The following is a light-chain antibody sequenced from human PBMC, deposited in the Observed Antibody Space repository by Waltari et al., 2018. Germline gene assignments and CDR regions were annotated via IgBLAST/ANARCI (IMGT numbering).Light chain of an antibody. CDR2: WAS. V-gene: IGKV4-1*01. CDR3: QQYYSTPLT. Sequence: DIVMTQSPDSLAVSLGERATIKCKSSQSVLYSSNNKNYLAWYQQKPGQPPKLLIYWASTRESGVPDRFSGSGSGTDFTLTISILQAEDVAVYYCQQYYSTPLTFGGGTKVEIK. J-gene: IGKJ4*01. CDR1: QSVLYSSNNKNY.